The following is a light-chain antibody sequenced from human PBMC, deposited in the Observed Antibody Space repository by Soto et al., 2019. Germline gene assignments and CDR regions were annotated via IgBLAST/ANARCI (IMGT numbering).Light chain of an antibody. Sequence: QSVLTHPPSASGTPGQRVTISCSGSRSNIGSNYVYWYQQLPGTAPKLLIYRNNQRPSGVPDRFSGSKSGTSASLAISGLRSEDEADYYCAAWDDSLSGYVFGTGTKLTVL. CDR1: RSNIGSNY. CDR2: RNN. CDR3: AAWDDSLSGYV. J-gene: IGLJ1*01. V-gene: IGLV1-47*01.